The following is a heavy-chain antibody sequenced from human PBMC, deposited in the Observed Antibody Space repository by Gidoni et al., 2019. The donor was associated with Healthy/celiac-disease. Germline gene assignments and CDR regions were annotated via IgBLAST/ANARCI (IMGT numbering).Heavy chain of an antibody. CDR3: ARAREEVVAATRIDY. CDR1: GYTFTSYG. J-gene: IGHJ4*02. Sequence: QVQLVQSGAEVKKPGASVKVSCKASGYTFTSYGISRVRQAPGQGLEWMGWISAYNGNTNYAQKLQGRVTMTTDTSTSTAYMELRSLRSDDTAVYYCARAREEVVAATRIDYWGQGTLVTVSS. V-gene: IGHV1-18*01. CDR2: ISAYNGNT. D-gene: IGHD2-15*01.